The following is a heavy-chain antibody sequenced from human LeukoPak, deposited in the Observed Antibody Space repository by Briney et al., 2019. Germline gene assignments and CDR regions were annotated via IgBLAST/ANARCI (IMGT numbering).Heavy chain of an antibody. CDR1: GGSISSYY. J-gene: IGHJ5*02. CDR2: IYYSGST. Sequence: SETLSLTCTVSGGSISSYYWSWIRQPPGKGLEWIGYIYYSGSTNYNPSLKSRVTISVDTSKNQFSLKLSSVTAADTAVYYCAGASIVATIHQRRGFNLWFDPWGQGTLVTVSS. V-gene: IGHV4-59*01. D-gene: IGHD5-12*01. CDR3: AGASIVATIHQRRGFNLWFDP.